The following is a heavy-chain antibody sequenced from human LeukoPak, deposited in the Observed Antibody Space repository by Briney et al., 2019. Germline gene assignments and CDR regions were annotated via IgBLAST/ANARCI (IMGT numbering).Heavy chain of an antibody. CDR3: ARSRVVAATPPRY. Sequence: VASVKVSCKASGGTFSSYGISWVRQGPGQGLEWMGGIIPIFGTANYAQKFQGRVTITADESTSTAYMELSSLRSEDTAVYYCARSRVVAATPPRYWGQGTLVTVSS. D-gene: IGHD2-15*01. V-gene: IGHV1-69*13. J-gene: IGHJ4*02. CDR1: GGTFSSYG. CDR2: IIPIFGTA.